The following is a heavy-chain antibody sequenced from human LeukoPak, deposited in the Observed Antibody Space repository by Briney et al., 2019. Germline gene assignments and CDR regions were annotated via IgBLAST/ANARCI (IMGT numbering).Heavy chain of an antibody. CDR1: GFTFSSYS. V-gene: IGHV3-21*01. CDR3: ARDRNGYYYDSSGYLWFDP. CDR2: ISSSSSYI. J-gene: IGHJ5*02. Sequence: GGSLRLSCAASGFTFSSYSMNWVRQAPGKGLEWVSSISSSSSYIYYADSVKGRFTISRDNAKNSLYLRMNSLRAEDTAVYYCARDRNGYYYDSSGYLWFDPWGQGTLVTVSS. D-gene: IGHD3-22*01.